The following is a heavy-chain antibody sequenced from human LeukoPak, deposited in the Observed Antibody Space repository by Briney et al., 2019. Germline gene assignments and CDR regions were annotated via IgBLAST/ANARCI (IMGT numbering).Heavy chain of an antibody. CDR3: TTDYWELQFDL. D-gene: IGHD1-26*01. J-gene: IGHJ4*02. Sequence: GGSLRLSCAASGFTFGNAWMNWVRQSPGKGLEWVGRIKPKTDGETTDYAAPVKGRFAISRDDSKNTLYLQMNSLKTEDTALYYCTTDYWELQFDLWGQGTQVTVSS. V-gene: IGHV3-15*01. CDR2: IKPKTDGETT. CDR1: GFTFGNAW.